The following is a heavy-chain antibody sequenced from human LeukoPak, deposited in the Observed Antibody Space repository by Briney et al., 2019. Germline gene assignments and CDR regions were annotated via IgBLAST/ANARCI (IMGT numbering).Heavy chain of an antibody. D-gene: IGHD3-10*01. CDR3: ARDEDYGSGDY. CDR2: IYYSGST. J-gene: IGHJ4*02. Sequence: PSETLSLTCTVSGGSISSSSYYWGWIRQPPGKGLEWIGSIYYSGSTYYNPSLKSRVTISVDTSKNQFSLKLSSVTAADTAVYYCARDEDYGSGDYWGQGTLVTVSS. V-gene: IGHV4-39*07. CDR1: GGSISSSSYY.